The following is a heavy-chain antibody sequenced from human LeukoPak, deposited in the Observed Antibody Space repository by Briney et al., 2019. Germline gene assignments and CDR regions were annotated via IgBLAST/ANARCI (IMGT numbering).Heavy chain of an antibody. D-gene: IGHD3-9*01. CDR1: GFTFSSYA. V-gene: IGHV3-23*01. J-gene: IGHJ4*02. Sequence: GGPLRLSCAASGFTFSSYAMSWVRQAPGKGLEWVSAISGGDTFYAASVKGRFTISRDNSKNTLYLQVNSLRAEDTAVYYCARREYDILTGYHSFDYWGQGTLVTLSS. CDR2: ISGGDT. CDR3: ARREYDILTGYHSFDY.